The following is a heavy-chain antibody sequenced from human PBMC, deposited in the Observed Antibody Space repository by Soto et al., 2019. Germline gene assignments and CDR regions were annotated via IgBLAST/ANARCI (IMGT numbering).Heavy chain of an antibody. J-gene: IGHJ6*02. D-gene: IGHD2-21*01. CDR2: ISGYNGNT. V-gene: IGHV1-18*04. CDR3: ARDGFCGGAPECPDLDV. CDR1: GYTFSGYS. Sequence: QVVLEQSGGEVKKPGASVKVSCKASGYTFSGYSITWVRQAPGQGLEWMGRISGYNGNTNYARTLRGRLTLTTDTSTSTAYMDLRSLTSDDTAVYYCARDGFCGGAPECPDLDVWGQGTTVTVAS.